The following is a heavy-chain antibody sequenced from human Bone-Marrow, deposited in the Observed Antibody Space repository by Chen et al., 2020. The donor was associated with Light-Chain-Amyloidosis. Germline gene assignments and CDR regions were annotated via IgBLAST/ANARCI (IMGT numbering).Heavy chain of an antibody. J-gene: IGHJ4*02. CDR3: AKDRCTSISCSDFDY. Sequence: VQLVESGGGLVQPGGSLRLSCVGSGFTFSNYAMTWVRQAPGKGLEWXXVARGGDSPTYYADSVRGRFTIYRDNSKNTLYLQMNSLRAEDTAVYYCAKDRCTSISCSDFDYWGQGTLVTVSS. V-gene: IGHV3-23*04. CDR1: GFTFSNYA. CDR2: ARGGDSPT. D-gene: IGHD2-2*01.